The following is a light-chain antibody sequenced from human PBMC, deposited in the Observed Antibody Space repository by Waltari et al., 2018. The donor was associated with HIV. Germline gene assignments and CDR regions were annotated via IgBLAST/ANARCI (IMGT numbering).Light chain of an antibody. CDR1: ALPKQY. Sequence: SYELTQPPSVSVSPGQTARITCSGDALPKQYTYWYQQKSGQAPVLVIYKDSERPSGIPERFSGSSSGTTVTLTISGVQAEDEAVYYCQSADSSGTWVFGGGTKLTVL. V-gene: IGLV3-25*03. CDR3: QSADSSGTWV. J-gene: IGLJ3*02. CDR2: KDS.